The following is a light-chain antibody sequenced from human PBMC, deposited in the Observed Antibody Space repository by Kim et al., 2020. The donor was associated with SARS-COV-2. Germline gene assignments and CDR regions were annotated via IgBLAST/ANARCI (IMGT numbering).Light chain of an antibody. CDR2: AVT. J-gene: IGLJ3*02. CDR3: SSYTSSSTLV. Sequence: QSALTQPASVSGSPGQPITISCTGTSSDVGGYNYVSWYQQHPGKAPQLMIYAVTKRPSGVSNRFSGSKSGNTASLTISGLQAEDEAHYYCSSYTSSSTLVFGGGTKLTVL. V-gene: IGLV2-14*03. CDR1: SSDVGGYNY.